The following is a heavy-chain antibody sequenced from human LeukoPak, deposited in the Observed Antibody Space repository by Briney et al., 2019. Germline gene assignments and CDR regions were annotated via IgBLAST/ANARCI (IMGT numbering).Heavy chain of an antibody. Sequence: SETLSLTCTVSGGSISGYYWSWIRQPPGKGLEWIGYIYYSGSTNYNPSLKSRVTISVDTSKNQFSLSLSSVTAADTAVYYCARHFSGAAAPLPFDYWGQGTLVTVSS. J-gene: IGHJ4*02. CDR3: ARHFSGAAAPLPFDY. CDR1: GGSISGYY. V-gene: IGHV4-59*01. CDR2: IYYSGST. D-gene: IGHD6-13*01.